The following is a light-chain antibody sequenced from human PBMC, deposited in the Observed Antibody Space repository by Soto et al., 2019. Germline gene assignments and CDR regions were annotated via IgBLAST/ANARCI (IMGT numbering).Light chain of an antibody. CDR2: SAS. CDR3: QKANSFPLT. V-gene: IGKV1-12*01. J-gene: IGKJ5*01. CDR1: QVISSW. Sequence: DTQLTHAPCSVSASAGDTGTLTFLASQVISSWLAWYQQKPGKAPKLLIYSASSLHSGVPSRFSGSRSGTDFTLTISSLQPEDFATYYCQKANSFPLTFGKGQRLEIK.